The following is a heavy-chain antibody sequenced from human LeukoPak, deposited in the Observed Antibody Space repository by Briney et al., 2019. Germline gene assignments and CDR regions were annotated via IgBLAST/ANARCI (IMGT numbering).Heavy chain of an antibody. CDR1: GYTFTSYY. D-gene: IGHD6-19*01. J-gene: IGHJ3*02. Sequence: ASVKVSCKASGYTFTSYYVHWVRQAPGQGLEWMGIINPSGGSTTYAQKFQGRLTMTRDTSTTTVYMELSSLRSEDTAVYYCARVRLSSGWYIAFDIWGQGTMVTVSS. CDR3: ARVRLSSGWYIAFDI. CDR2: INPSGGST. V-gene: IGHV1-46*01.